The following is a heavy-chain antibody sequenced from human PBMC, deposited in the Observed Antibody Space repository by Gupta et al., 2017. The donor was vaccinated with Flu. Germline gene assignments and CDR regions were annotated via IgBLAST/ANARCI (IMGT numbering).Heavy chain of an antibody. Sequence: EVQLVESGGGLVQPGGSLRLSCAASGFNVSNNYMNWVRPAPGKGLEWVSVIYSGGSTYYADSVKGRFTISRDISKNTLYLQMDNLRPEDTAVYYCARGHCTSTSCYSDYFDYWGQGTQVTVSS. CDR3: ARGHCTSTSCYSDYFDY. CDR2: IYSGGST. CDR1: GFNVSNNY. D-gene: IGHD2-2*01. J-gene: IGHJ4*02. V-gene: IGHV3-66*02.